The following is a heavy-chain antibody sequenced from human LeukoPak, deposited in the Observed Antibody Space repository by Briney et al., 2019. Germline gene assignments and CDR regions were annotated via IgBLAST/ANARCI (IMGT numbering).Heavy chain of an antibody. CDR2: TYYSGNT. J-gene: IGHJ4*02. Sequence: GSLRLSCAASGFTFSSHWMSWVRQGPGKGLEWIGHTYYSGNTNYNPSLKSRVTISIDTSKNQFSLKLSSVTAADTAVYYCTRGRAYYDSTGYYYWGRGILVTVSS. CDR1: GFTFSSHW. V-gene: IGHV4-59*11. D-gene: IGHD3-22*01. CDR3: TRGRAYYDSTGYYY.